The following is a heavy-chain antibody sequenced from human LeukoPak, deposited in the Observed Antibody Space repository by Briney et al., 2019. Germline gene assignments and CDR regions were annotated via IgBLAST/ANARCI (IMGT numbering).Heavy chain of an antibody. J-gene: IGHJ6*02. D-gene: IGHD1-26*01. Sequence: PGGSLRLSCAASGFTFSSYAMHWVRQAPGKGLEWVAVISYDGSNKYYADSVKGRFTISRDNSKNTLYLQMNSLRAEDTAVYYCAREECELPSYYYYGMDVWGQGTTVTVSS. CDR3: AREECELPSYYYYGMDV. CDR2: ISYDGSNK. V-gene: IGHV3-30-3*01. CDR1: GFTFSSYA.